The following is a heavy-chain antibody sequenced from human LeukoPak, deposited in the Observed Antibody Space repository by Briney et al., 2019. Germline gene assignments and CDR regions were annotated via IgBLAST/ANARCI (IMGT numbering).Heavy chain of an antibody. V-gene: IGHV3-9*01. CDR2: ISWNSGSI. Sequence: PGRSLRLSCAASGFTFDDYAMHWVRQAPGKGLEWVSGISWNSGSIGYADSVKGRFTISRDNAKNSLYLQMNSLRAEDTALYYCAKDMKDSSSWYMTFDYWGQGTLVTVSS. J-gene: IGHJ4*02. D-gene: IGHD6-13*01. CDR1: GFTFDDYA. CDR3: AKDMKDSSSWYMTFDY.